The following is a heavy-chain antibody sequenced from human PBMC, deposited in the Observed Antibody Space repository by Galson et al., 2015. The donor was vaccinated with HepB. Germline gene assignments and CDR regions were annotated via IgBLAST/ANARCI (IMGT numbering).Heavy chain of an antibody. J-gene: IGHJ6*03. CDR1: GYTFTGYY. CDR3: ASPSCSSTSCYHYYMDV. CDR2: INPNSGGT. Sequence: SVKVSCKASGYTFTGYYMHWVRQAPGQGLEWMGWINPNSGGTNYAQKFQGRVTMTRDTSISTAYMELSRLRSDDTAVYYCASPSCSSTSCYHYYMDVWGKGTTVTVSS. V-gene: IGHV1-2*02. D-gene: IGHD2-2*01.